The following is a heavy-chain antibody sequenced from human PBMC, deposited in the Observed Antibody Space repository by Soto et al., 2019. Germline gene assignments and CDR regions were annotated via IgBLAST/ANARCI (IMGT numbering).Heavy chain of an antibody. D-gene: IGHD6-6*01. CDR3: ARSLAALISYYYGMDV. Sequence: GASVKVSCKASGYTFTSYAMHWVRQAPGQSLEWMGWINAGNGNTKYSQKLQGRVTITRDTSASTAYMELSSLRSEDTAVYYCARSLAALISYYYGMDVWGQGTTVTVSS. CDR1: GYTFTSYA. J-gene: IGHJ6*02. V-gene: IGHV1-3*01. CDR2: INAGNGNT.